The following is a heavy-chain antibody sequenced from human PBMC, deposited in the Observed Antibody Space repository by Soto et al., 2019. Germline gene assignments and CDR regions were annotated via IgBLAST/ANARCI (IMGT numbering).Heavy chain of an antibody. CDR1: GGSISSYY. J-gene: IGHJ4*02. Sequence: SETLSLTCTVSGGSISSYYWSWIRQPPGKGLEWLGYIYYSGSTNYNPSLKSRVTISVDTSKNQFSLKLSAVTAADTAVYYCGRPGDYGVYVPFDYWGQGILVTVSS. V-gene: IGHV4-59*01. D-gene: IGHD4-17*01. CDR3: GRPGDYGVYVPFDY. CDR2: IYYSGST.